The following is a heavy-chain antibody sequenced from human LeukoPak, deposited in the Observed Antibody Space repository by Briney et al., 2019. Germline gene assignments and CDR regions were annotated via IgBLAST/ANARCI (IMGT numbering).Heavy chain of an antibody. CDR2: IKQDGSEK. CDR1: GFIFSSYG. CDR3: AREDWSGPHAFDI. J-gene: IGHJ3*02. D-gene: IGHD3-3*01. Sequence: GGSLRLSCAASGFIFSSYGMNWVRQAPGKGLEWVANIKQDGSEKYYVDSVKGRFTISRDNAKNSLHLQMNSLRAEDTAVYYCAREDWSGPHAFDIWGQGTMVTVSS. V-gene: IGHV3-7*01.